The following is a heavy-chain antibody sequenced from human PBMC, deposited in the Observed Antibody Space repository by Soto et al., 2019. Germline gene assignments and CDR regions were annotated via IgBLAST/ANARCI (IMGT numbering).Heavy chain of an antibody. CDR2: ISGSGGST. CDR1: GFTFSSYA. J-gene: IGHJ4*02. Sequence: EVQLLESGGGLVQPGGSLRLSCAASGFTFSSYAMSWVRQAPGKGLEWVSAISGSGGSTYYADSVKGRFTISRDNSKNTLYLQMKGLRDGDKAVYYCAKEGRAAGAYYFDYWGQGTLVTVSS. D-gene: IGHD6-13*01. CDR3: AKEGRAAGAYYFDY. V-gene: IGHV3-23*01.